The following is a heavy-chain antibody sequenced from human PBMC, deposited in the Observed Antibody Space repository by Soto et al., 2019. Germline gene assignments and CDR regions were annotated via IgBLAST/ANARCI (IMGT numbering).Heavy chain of an antibody. Sequence: QVQLVESGGGVVQPGRSLRLSCAASGFTFSYYGMHWVRQAPGKGLEWVAVIWYDGSNKYYADSVKGRFTISRDNSKNTLYLQMNSLRAEDTAVYYCARGLGVTIFGVIINARFEDFWGQGTLVTVSS. D-gene: IGHD3-3*01. CDR3: ARGLGVTIFGVIINARFEDF. CDR2: IWYDGSNK. CDR1: GFTFSYYG. V-gene: IGHV3-33*01. J-gene: IGHJ4*02.